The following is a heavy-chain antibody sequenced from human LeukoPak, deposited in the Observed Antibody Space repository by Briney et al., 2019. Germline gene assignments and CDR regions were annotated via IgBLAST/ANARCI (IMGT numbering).Heavy chain of an antibody. D-gene: IGHD6-6*01. CDR1: GGSISSSGYY. J-gene: IGHJ5*02. V-gene: IGHV4-39*07. CDR2: INHSGST. CDR3: ARRQQLVRRNWFDP. Sequence: SETLSLTCTVSGGSISSSGYYWGWIRQPPGKGLEWIGEINHSGSTNHNPSLKSRVTISVDTSKNQFSLKLSSVTAADTAVYYCARRQQLVRRNWFDPWGQGTLVTVSS.